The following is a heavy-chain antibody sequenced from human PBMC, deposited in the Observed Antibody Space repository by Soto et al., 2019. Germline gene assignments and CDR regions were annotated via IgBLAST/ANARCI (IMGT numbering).Heavy chain of an antibody. CDR3: AKVGVCSSTSCYQRGGFDP. D-gene: IGHD2-2*01. CDR1: GFTFSSYA. V-gene: IGHV3-23*01. J-gene: IGHJ5*02. CDR2: ISGSGGST. Sequence: GESLKISCTASGFTFSSYAMSWVRQAPGKGLEWVSAISGSGGSTYYADSVKGRFTISRDNSKNTLYLQMNSLRAEDMAVYYCAKVGVCSSTSCYQRGGFDPWGQGTLVTVSS.